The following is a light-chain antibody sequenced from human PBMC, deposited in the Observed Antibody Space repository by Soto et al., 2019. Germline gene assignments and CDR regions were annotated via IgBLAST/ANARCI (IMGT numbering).Light chain of an antibody. V-gene: IGKV3-15*01. Sequence: EIVMTQSPATLSVSPGERVTLFRRASQSIYEKLAWYQQKPGQTPRLVIYDTSTRATGTPGSFSGSGSGTEFTLTISSLQSEDFAVYYCQQYNRWPLTFGGGTKVEIK. J-gene: IGKJ4*01. CDR1: QSIYEK. CDR3: QQYNRWPLT. CDR2: DTS.